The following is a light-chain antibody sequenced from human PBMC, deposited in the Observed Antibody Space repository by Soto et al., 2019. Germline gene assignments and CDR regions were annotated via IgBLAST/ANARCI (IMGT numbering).Light chain of an antibody. CDR1: QSVSSSY. V-gene: IGKV3-20*01. J-gene: IGKJ2*01. Sequence: EIVLTQSPGTLSLSLGERATLSCRASQSVSSSYLAWYQQKVGQAPRLLIYGASSRATGIPDRFSGSGSGTDFTLTISRLEPEDFAVYYCQQYGSSYTFGQGTKLEIK. CDR3: QQYGSSYT. CDR2: GAS.